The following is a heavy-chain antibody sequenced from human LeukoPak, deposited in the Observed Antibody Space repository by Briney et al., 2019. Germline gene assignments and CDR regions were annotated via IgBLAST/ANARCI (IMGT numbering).Heavy chain of an antibody. CDR3: ERDHRPEIQYYYMDV. CDR1: GFSLSNFG. J-gene: IGHJ6*03. D-gene: IGHD1-14*01. V-gene: IGHV3-33*01. Sequence: GGSLRLSCAASGFSLSNFGMHWVRQAAGKGLEWVAALLYDGNTHHNADSVKGRFTISRDISKNTFYLQMNSLTADDTAVYYCERDHRPEIQYYYMDVWGKGTTVAVSS. CDR2: LLYDGNTH.